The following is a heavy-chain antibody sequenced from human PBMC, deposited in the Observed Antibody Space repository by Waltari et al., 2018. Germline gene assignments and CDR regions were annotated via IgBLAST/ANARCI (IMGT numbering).Heavy chain of an antibody. Sequence: QVQLQESGPGLVKPSETLSLTCAVSGYSISSGYYWGWSRQPPGKGLGWIGSINHSGGTYNDPTLRSRVTISVDASKNRFSLRLSSVTAADTAVYYCARVMGSSGLDYWGQGTLVTVSS. CDR3: ARVMGSSGLDY. D-gene: IGHD6-19*01. CDR2: INHSGGT. V-gene: IGHV4-38-2*01. J-gene: IGHJ4*02. CDR1: GYSISSGYY.